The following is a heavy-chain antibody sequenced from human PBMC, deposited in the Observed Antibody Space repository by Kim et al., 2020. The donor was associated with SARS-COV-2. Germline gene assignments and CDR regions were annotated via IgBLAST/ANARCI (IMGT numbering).Heavy chain of an antibody. V-gene: IGHV3-64D*09. CDR2: ISSNGGST. Sequence: GGSLRLSCSASGFTFSSYAMHWVRQAPGKGLEYVSAISSNGGSTYYADSVKGRFTISRDNSKNTLYLQMSSLRAEDTAVYYCVKNRIAARPDFDYWGQGTLVTVSS. CDR1: GFTFSSYA. J-gene: IGHJ4*02. D-gene: IGHD6-6*01. CDR3: VKNRIAARPDFDY.